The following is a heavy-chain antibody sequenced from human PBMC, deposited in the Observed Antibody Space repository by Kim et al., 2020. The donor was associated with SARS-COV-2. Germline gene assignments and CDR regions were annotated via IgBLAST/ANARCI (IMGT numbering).Heavy chain of an antibody. J-gene: IGHJ5*02. Sequence: SETLSLTCTVSGGSISNGDYYWSWIRQPQGKGLEWIGNIYYSGSTYYNPSLKRRVTISVDTSKNQFSLKLSSVTAADTAVYYCAREATLTGTTALGQGTLVTVSS. CDR1: GGSISNGDYY. CDR3: AREATLTGTTA. CDR2: IYYSGST. V-gene: IGHV4-30-4*01. D-gene: IGHD1-7*01.